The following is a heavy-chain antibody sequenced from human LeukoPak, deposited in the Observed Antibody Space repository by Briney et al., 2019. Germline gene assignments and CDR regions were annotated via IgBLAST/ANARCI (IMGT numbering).Heavy chain of an antibody. CDR1: GGSISSGDYY. D-gene: IGHD3-22*01. CDR3: ASLVVITLGAEYFQH. J-gene: IGHJ1*01. Sequence: PSETLSLTCTVSGGSISSGDYYWSWIRQPPGKGPEWIGYIYYSGSTYYNPSLKSRVTISVDTSKNQFSLKLSSVTAADTAVYYCASLVVITLGAEYFQHWGQGTLVTVSS. V-gene: IGHV4-30-4*08. CDR2: IYYSGST.